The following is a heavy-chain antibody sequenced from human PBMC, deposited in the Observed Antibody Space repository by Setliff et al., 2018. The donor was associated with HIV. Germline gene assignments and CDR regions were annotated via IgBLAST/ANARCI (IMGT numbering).Heavy chain of an antibody. J-gene: IGHJ3*02. CDR2: ISISSNYI. V-gene: IGHV3-21*06. CDR3: ARRTYGQSRDVFGI. CDR1: GFSLSTSS. D-gene: IGHD2-2*01. Sequence: PGGSLRLSCVASGFSLSTSSMNWVRQAPGKGPEWISYISISSNYIYYADSVQGRFTISRDNAQSSLHLQMNSLRAEDTAVYYCARRTYGQSRDVFGIWGQGTTVTVSS.